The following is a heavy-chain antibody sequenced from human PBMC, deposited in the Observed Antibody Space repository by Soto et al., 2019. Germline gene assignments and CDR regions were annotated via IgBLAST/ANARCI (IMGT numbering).Heavy chain of an antibody. Sequence: QPGGSLRLSCAASGFTVSSNYMSWVRQAPGKGLEWVSVIYSGGSTYYADSVKGRFTISRDNSKNTLYLQMNSLRAEDTAVYYCAREEREYQLLSNSPARDAFDIWGQGTMVTVSS. CDR1: GFTVSSNY. V-gene: IGHV3-66*01. D-gene: IGHD2-2*01. CDR2: IYSGGST. CDR3: AREEREYQLLSNSPARDAFDI. J-gene: IGHJ3*02.